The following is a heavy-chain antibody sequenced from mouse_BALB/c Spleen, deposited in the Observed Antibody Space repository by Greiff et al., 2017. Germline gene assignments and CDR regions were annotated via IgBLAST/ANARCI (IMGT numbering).Heavy chain of an antibody. J-gene: IGHJ4*01. V-gene: IGHV5-4*02. D-gene: IGHD2-10*02. CDR2: ISDGGSYT. CDR1: GFTFSDYY. Sequence: EVQRVESGGGLVKPGGSLKLSCAASGFTFSDYYMYWVRQTPEKRLEWVATISDGGSYTYYPDSVKGRFTISRDNAKNNPYLQMSSLKSEDTAMYYCAREREYGNYGAMDYWGQGTSVTVSS. CDR3: AREREYGNYGAMDY.